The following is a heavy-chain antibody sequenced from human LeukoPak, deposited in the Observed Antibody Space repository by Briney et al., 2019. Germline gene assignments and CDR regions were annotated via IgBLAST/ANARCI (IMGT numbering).Heavy chain of an antibody. CDR1: GFTFSSYW. D-gene: IGHD2-2*01. CDR2: INSDGSST. J-gene: IGHJ4*02. Sequence: GGSLRLSCAASGFTFSSYWMHWVRQAPGKGLVWVSRINSDGSSTSYADSVKGRFTISRDNSKNTLYLQMNSLRAEDTAVYYCAKGGPAILYCSSTSCYLYWGQGTLVTVAS. CDR3: AKGGPAILYCSSTSCYLY. V-gene: IGHV3-74*01.